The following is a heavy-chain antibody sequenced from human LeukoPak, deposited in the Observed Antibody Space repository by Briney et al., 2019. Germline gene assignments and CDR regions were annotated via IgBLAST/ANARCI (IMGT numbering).Heavy chain of an antibody. D-gene: IGHD5-18*01. CDR3: ARPITKYTAVVWDY. Sequence: ASVKVSCKTSGYTFTDYFINWVRQAPGQGLEWMGWINPYSGATNYVQKFQGRVRMTRDTSIGTAYMELSSLTSDDTAIYYCARPITKYTAVVWDYWGQGTLVTVSS. CDR1: GYTFTDYF. CDR2: INPYSGAT. V-gene: IGHV1-2*02. J-gene: IGHJ4*02.